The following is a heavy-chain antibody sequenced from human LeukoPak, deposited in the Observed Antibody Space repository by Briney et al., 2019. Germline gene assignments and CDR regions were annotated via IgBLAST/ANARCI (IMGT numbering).Heavy chain of an antibody. D-gene: IGHD2-21*01. CDR3: ARGPPSGSYCGGDCYGY. J-gene: IGHJ4*02. CDR1: GGTFSSYA. V-gene: IGHV1-69*13. Sequence: SVKVSCKASGGTFSSYAISWVRQAPGQGLEWMGGIIPIFGTANYAQKFQGRVTITADESTSTAYMELSSLRSEDTAVYYCARGPPSGSYCGGDCYGYWGQGTLVTVSS. CDR2: IIPIFGTA.